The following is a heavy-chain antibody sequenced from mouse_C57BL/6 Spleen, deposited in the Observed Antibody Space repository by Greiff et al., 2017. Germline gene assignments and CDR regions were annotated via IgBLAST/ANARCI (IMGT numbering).Heavy chain of an antibody. V-gene: IGHV1-26*01. CDR1: GYTFTDYY. Sequence: EVQLQQSGPELVKPGASVKISCKASGYTFTDYYMNWVKQSHGKSLEWIGDINPNNGGTSYTQKFKGKATLTVDKSSNTAYMELRSLTSEDSAVYYCARQASDGLDYWGQGTTLTVSS. D-gene: IGHD1-2*01. CDR3: ARQASDGLDY. J-gene: IGHJ2*01. CDR2: INPNNGGT.